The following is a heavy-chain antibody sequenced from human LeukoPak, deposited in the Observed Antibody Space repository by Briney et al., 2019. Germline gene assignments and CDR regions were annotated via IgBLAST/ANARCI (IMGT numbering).Heavy chain of an antibody. CDR2: IYTSGAT. D-gene: IGHD7-27*01. Sequence: SETLSLTCTVSGGSISSYYWSWIRQPAGKGLEWIGRIYTSGATNYNPSLRSRVTMSVDTSKNQFSLKLSSVTAADTAVYYCARGGWELGAFTFDSWGQGTLVTVSS. CDR1: GGSISSYY. V-gene: IGHV4-4*07. J-gene: IGHJ4*02. CDR3: ARGGWELGAFTFDS.